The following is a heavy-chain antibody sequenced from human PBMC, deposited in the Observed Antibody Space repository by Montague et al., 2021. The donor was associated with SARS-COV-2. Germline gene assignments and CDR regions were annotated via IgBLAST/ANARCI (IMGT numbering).Heavy chain of an antibody. Sequence: SETLSLTCTVSGGSISSYYWSWIRQPSGKGLEWIGRIYTSGSTNXNPSLKSRVTMSVDTSKNQFSLKLSSVTAADTAVYYCARFGRYFDWSANGGAFDIWGQGTMVTVSS. V-gene: IGHV4-4*07. CDR1: GGSISSYY. CDR2: IYTSGST. CDR3: ARFGRYFDWSANGGAFDI. D-gene: IGHD3-9*01. J-gene: IGHJ3*02.